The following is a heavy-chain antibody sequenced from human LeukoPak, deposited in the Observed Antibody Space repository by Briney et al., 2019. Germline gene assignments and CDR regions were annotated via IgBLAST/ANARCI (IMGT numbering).Heavy chain of an antibody. V-gene: IGHV5-51*01. CDR3: ARTGYSSGWYGSFDI. D-gene: IGHD6-19*01. CDR1: GYSFTNYW. J-gene: IGHJ3*02. Sequence: GESLKISCKGSGYSFTNYWIGWVRQMSGKGLEWMGIIYPGDSDTRYSPPFQGQVTISADKSIITAYLQWSSLKASDTAMYYCARTGYSSGWYGSFDIWGQGTLVTVSS. CDR2: IYPGDSDT.